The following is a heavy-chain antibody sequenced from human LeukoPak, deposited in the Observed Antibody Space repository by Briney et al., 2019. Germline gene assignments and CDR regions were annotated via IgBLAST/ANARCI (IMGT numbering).Heavy chain of an antibody. Sequence: GGSLRLSCAASRFTFSTYSMNWVRQAPGKGLEWVSYISSSGSTIYYADSVKGRFTISRDNAKNSLYLQMNSLRAEDTAVYYCAELGITMIGGVWGKGTTVTISS. CDR3: AELGITMIGGV. V-gene: IGHV3-48*04. D-gene: IGHD3-10*02. CDR2: ISSSGSTI. CDR1: RFTFSTYS. J-gene: IGHJ6*04.